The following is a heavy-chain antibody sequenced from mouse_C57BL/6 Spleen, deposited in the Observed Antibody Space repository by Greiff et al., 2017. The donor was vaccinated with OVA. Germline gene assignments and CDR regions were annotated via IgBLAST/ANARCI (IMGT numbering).Heavy chain of an antibody. CDR3: TRTVVSYFDY. J-gene: IGHJ2*01. Sequence: VQRVESGGGLVQPGGSMKLSCAASGFTFSDAWMDWVRQSPEKGPEWVAEIRNKANNHATYYAETVKGRFTISRDDSKSSVYLQMNSLRAEDTGIYYCTRTVVSYFDYWGQGTTLTVSS. V-gene: IGHV6-6*01. D-gene: IGHD1-1*01. CDR2: IRNKANNHAT. CDR1: GFTFSDAW.